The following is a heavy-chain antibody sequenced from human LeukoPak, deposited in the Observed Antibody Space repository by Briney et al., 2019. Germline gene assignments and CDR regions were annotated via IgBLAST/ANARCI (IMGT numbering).Heavy chain of an antibody. CDR1: GFTFSSYA. V-gene: IGHV3-21*01. D-gene: IGHD2-21*02. CDR3: ARGGNCGGDCPTNFDY. Sequence: PGGSLRLSCAASGFTFSSYAMSWVRQAPGKGLEWVSSISSSSSYIYYADSVKGRFTISRDNAKNSLYLQMNSLRAEDTAVYYCARGGNCGGDCPTNFDYWGQGTLVTVSS. CDR2: ISSSSSYI. J-gene: IGHJ4*02.